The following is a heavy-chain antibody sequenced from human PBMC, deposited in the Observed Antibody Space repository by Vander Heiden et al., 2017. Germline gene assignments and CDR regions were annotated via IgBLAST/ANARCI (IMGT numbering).Heavy chain of an antibody. D-gene: IGHD3-22*01. CDR1: GFTSRSYW. CDR3: ARDSYYYDSSGYEWYVY. CDR2: IKQDGSEK. J-gene: IGHJ4*02. Sequence: EVQLVESGGGVVQLGGSLRLSCAASGFTSRSYWNSWVRQAPGKGLEWVANIKQDGSEKYYVDSVKGRFTISRDNAKNSLYLQMNSLRAEDTAVYYCARDSYYYDSSGYEWYVYWGQGTLVTVSS. V-gene: IGHV3-7*01.